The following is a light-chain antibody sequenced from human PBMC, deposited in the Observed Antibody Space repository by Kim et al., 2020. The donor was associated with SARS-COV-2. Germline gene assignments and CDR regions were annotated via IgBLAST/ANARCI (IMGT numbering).Light chain of an antibody. CDR2: GAS. V-gene: IGKV3-20*01. Sequence: EIVLTQSPGTLSLSPGERATLSCRASQSVSSSYVAWYQQKPGQAPRLLIYGASSRATGIPDRFSGSGSGTDFTLTFSRLEPEDFAVYYCQQYGSSPGTFGQGTKVDIK. J-gene: IGKJ1*01. CDR3: QQYGSSPGT. CDR1: QSVSSSY.